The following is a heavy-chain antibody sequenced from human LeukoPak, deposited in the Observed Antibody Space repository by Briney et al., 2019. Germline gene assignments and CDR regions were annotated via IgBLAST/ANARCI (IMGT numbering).Heavy chain of an antibody. Sequence: GGSLRLSCAASGFTFSSCGMHWVRQAPGKGLEWVAVIWYDGSNKYYADSVKGRFTISRDNSKNTLYLQMNSLRAGDTAVYYCARDRAAAAGIRQGTFYYWGQGTLVTVSS. V-gene: IGHV3-33*01. J-gene: IGHJ4*02. D-gene: IGHD6-13*01. CDR2: IWYDGSNK. CDR3: ARDRAAAAGIRQGTFYY. CDR1: GFTFSSCG.